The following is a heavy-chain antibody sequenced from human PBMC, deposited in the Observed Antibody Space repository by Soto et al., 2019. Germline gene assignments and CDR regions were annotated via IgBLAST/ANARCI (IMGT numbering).Heavy chain of an antibody. J-gene: IGHJ4*02. Sequence: PSETLSLTCIFSVDSMTNDYWTCIRRPPGKGLEWIGYIYYSGKTDYNPSLQSRVSISIDTSRKQLSLNLSSVTAADTAMYYCARSYIGGNFDSWGQGTLVTVSS. CDR2: IYYSGKT. D-gene: IGHD6-19*01. V-gene: IGHV4-59*01. CDR1: VDSMTNDY. CDR3: ARSYIGGNFDS.